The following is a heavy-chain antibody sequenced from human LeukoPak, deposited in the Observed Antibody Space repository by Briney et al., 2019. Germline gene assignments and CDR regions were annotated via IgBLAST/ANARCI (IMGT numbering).Heavy chain of an antibody. Sequence: SETLSLTCTVSGYSISSGYYWGWIRQPPGKGLEWIGSIYHSGSTYYIPSLKSRVTISVDTSKNQFSLELSSVTAADTAVYYCARVRVMITFGGVIPEAFDIWGQGTMVTVSS. J-gene: IGHJ3*02. CDR3: ARVRVMITFGGVIPEAFDI. D-gene: IGHD3-16*02. CDR2: IYHSGST. CDR1: GYSISSGYY. V-gene: IGHV4-38-2*02.